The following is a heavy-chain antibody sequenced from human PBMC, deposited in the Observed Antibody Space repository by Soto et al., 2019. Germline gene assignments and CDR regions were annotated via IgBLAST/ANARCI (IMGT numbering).Heavy chain of an antibody. CDR3: AREIQLWEDYYYGMDV. CDR2: ISAYNGNT. V-gene: IGHV1-18*04. CDR1: GYTFTSYG. Sequence: GPVKVSCKASGYTFTSYGISWVRQAPGQGLEWMGWISAYNGNTNYAQKLQGRVTMTTDTSTSTAYMELRSLRSDDTAVYYCAREIQLWEDYYYGMDVWGQGTTVTVSS. J-gene: IGHJ6*02. D-gene: IGHD5-18*01.